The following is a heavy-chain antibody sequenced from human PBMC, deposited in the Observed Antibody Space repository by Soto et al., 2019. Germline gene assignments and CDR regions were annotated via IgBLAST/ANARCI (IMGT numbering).Heavy chain of an antibody. J-gene: IGHJ1*01. D-gene: IGHD3-22*01. CDR2: IYWDDDK. CDR3: AHSYYYDSSGYYPDKYFQH. Sequence: QITLKESGPTLVKPTQTLTLTCTFSGFSLSTSGVGVGWIRQPPGKALEWLALIYWDDDKRYSPSLKSRLTITKDTSKNQVVLTMTNMDPVDTATYYCAHSYYYDSSGYYPDKYFQHWGQGTLVTVSS. CDR1: GFSLSTSGVG. V-gene: IGHV2-5*02.